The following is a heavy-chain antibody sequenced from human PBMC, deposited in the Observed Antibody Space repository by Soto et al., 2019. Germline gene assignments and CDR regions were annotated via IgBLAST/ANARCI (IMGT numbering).Heavy chain of an antibody. V-gene: IGHV3-23*01. D-gene: IGHD6-13*01. CDR3: AKGDSSSWLDTGEYFQH. J-gene: IGHJ1*01. Sequence: GGSLRLSCAASGFTFSSYAMSWVRQAPGKGLEWVSAISGSGGSTYYADSVKGRFTISRDNSKNTLYLQMNSLRAEDTAVYYCAKGDSSSWLDTGEYFQHWGQGTLVTVSS. CDR1: GFTFSSYA. CDR2: ISGSGGST.